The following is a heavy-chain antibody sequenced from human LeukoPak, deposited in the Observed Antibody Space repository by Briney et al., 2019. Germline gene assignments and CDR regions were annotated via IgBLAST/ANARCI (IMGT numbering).Heavy chain of an antibody. V-gene: IGHV4-34*01. CDR3: ARGLAFRYYYDSSGSRPSYFDY. CDR1: GGSFSGYY. CDR2: INHSGST. Sequence: SETLSLTCAVYGGSFSGYYWSWIRQPPGKGLEWIGEINHSGSTNYNPSLKSRVTISVHTSKNQFSLKLSSVTAADTAVYYCARGLAFRYYYDSSGSRPSYFDYWGQGTLVTVSS. D-gene: IGHD3-22*01. J-gene: IGHJ4*02.